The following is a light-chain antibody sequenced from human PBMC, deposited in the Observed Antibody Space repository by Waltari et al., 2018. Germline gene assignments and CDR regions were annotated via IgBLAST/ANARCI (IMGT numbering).Light chain of an antibody. CDR3: QKLDNYPPPT. CDR1: QGISRH. CDR2: DVT. V-gene: IGKV1-9*01. Sequence: DFQLTQSPSFLSASVGDRVTITCRASQGISRHLAWSQQKPGEAPKLLMYDVTTLQSGVPARFSGSGFGTEFTLTISSLQPEDSATYYCQKLDNYPPPTFGQGTRLEI. J-gene: IGKJ5*01.